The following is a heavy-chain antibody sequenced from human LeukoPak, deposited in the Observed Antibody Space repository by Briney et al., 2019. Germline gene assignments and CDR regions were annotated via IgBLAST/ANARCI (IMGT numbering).Heavy chain of an antibody. J-gene: IGHJ4*02. CDR2: IYYSGST. D-gene: IGHD6-19*01. Sequence: PSETLSLTCTVSGGSISSYYWSWIRQPPGKGLEWIGYIYYSGSTNYNPSLKSRVTISVDTSKNQFSLKLSSVTAADTAVYYCARYGQWLPYYFDYWGQGTLVTVSS. V-gene: IGHV4-59*12. CDR1: GGSISSYY. CDR3: ARYGQWLPYYFDY.